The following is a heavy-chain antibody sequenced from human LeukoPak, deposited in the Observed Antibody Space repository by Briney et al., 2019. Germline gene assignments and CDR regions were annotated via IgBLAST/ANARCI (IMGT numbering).Heavy chain of an antibody. J-gene: IGHJ4*02. D-gene: IGHD3-16*01. Sequence: SETLSLTCAVPGYSISSGYYWGWIRQPPGKGLEWIGSIYHSGSTYYNPSLKSRVTISVDTSKNQFSLKLSSVTAADTAVYYCARGSYDGYNDYWGQGTLVTVSS. CDR2: IYHSGST. CDR1: GYSISSGYY. V-gene: IGHV4-38-2*01. CDR3: ARGSYDGYNDY.